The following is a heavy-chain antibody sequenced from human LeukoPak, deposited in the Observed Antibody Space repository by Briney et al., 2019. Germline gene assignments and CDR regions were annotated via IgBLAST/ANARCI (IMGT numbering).Heavy chain of an antibody. D-gene: IGHD6-19*01. CDR1: GYTFTSYD. CDR3: ARDERQWLVPDAFDI. Sequence: ASVKVSCKASGYTFTSYDISCVRQAPGQGLEWMGWISAYNGNTNYAQKLQGRVTMTTDTSTSTAYMELRSLRSDDTAVYYCARDERQWLVPDAFDIWGQGTMVTASS. CDR2: ISAYNGNT. V-gene: IGHV1-18*04. J-gene: IGHJ3*02.